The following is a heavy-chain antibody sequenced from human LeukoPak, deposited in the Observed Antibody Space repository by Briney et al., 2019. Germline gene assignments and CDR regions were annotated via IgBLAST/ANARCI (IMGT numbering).Heavy chain of an antibody. CDR2: ISGTTIST. D-gene: IGHD3-16*01. Sequence: GGSLRLSCVASGFTFSNYAMSWVRQAPGKGLEWVSSISGTTISTYYADSVKGRFTISRDNSKNTLYLQMKSLRAEDTAVYYCARDKFGGTDYWGQGTLVTVSS. CDR1: GFTFSNYA. J-gene: IGHJ4*02. CDR3: ARDKFGGTDY. V-gene: IGHV3-23*01.